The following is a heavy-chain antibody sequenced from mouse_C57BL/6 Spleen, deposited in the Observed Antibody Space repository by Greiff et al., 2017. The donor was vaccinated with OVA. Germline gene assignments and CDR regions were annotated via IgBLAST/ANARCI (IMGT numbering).Heavy chain of an antibody. CDR1: GYTFTSYW. V-gene: IGHV1-64*01. D-gene: IGHD2-4*01. CDR3: ARGDYDGYYAMDY. Sequence: VQLQESGAELVKPGASVKLSCKASGYTFTSYWMHWVKQRPGQGLEWIGMIHPNSGSTNYNEKFKSKATLTVDKSSSTAYMQLSSLTSEDSAVYYCARGDYDGYYAMDYWGQGTSVTVSS. CDR2: IHPNSGST. J-gene: IGHJ4*01.